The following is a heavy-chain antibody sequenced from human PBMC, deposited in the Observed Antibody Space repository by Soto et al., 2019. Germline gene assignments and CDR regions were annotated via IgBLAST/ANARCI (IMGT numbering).Heavy chain of an antibody. CDR1: GVSISGYY. Sequence: QVQLQESGPGLVKPSETLSLTCTVSGVSISGYYWSWFRQSPGKGLEWIGYIYYTGSASYSPSLRSRVTMSVDTSKNQFSLELNSVTAADTAVYYCARHYNSGTYPLDHWGHDTLVTVSS. V-gene: IGHV4-59*08. D-gene: IGHD3-10*01. J-gene: IGHJ1*01. CDR2: IYYTGSA. CDR3: ARHYNSGTYPLDH.